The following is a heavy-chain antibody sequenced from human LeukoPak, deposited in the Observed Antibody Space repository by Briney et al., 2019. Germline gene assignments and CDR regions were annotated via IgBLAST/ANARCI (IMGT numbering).Heavy chain of an antibody. CDR2: INPNSGGT. CDR3: AREGLGIDAFDI. CDR1: GYTFTDYY. D-gene: IGHD7-27*01. V-gene: IGHV1-2*06. J-gene: IGHJ3*02. Sequence: GASVKVSCKASGYTFTDYYMHWVRQAPGQGLEWVGRINPNSGGTNYAQKFQGRVTMTRDTSISTAYMELSRLRSDDTAVYYCAREGLGIDAFDIWGQGTMVTVSS.